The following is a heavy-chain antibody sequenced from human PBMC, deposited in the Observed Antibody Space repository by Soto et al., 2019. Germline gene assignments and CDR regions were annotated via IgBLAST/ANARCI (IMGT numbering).Heavy chain of an antibody. J-gene: IGHJ6*01. CDR1: GFTFSSYA. V-gene: IGHV3-23*01. Sequence: EVQLLESGGGLVQPGGSLRLSCAASGFTFSSYAMSWVRQAPGKGLEWVSGISGSGGSTYYADSVQGRFTISRDNSKNALYLQMNSLRAEDTAVYYCAKDPDSVVGIYGMAVWGQGTTVTVSS. CDR2: ISGSGGST. D-gene: IGHD2-15*01. CDR3: AKDPDSVVGIYGMAV.